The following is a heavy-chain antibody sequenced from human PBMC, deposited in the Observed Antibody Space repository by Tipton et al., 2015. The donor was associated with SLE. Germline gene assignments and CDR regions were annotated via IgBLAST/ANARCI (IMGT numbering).Heavy chain of an antibody. Sequence: TLSLTCTVSGGSISSGDYYWSWIRQPPGKGLEWIGYIYYSGSTYYNPSLKSRVTISVDTSKNQFSLKLSSVTAADTAVYYCAGLVLAYCGGDCEDYFDYWGQGTLVTVSS. CDR2: IYYSGST. CDR1: GGSISSGDYY. J-gene: IGHJ4*02. CDR3: AGLVLAYCGGDCEDYFDY. D-gene: IGHD2-21*02. V-gene: IGHV4-30-4*01.